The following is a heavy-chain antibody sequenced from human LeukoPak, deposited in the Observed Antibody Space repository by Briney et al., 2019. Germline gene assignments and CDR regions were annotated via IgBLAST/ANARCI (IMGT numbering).Heavy chain of an antibody. CDR1: GFTFSSYW. Sequence: PGGSLRLSCAASGFTFSSYWMSWVRQAPGKGLEWVANIKQDGSEKYYVDSVKGRFTISRDNAKNSLYLQMNSLRAEDTAVYYCARVVSSSWYGGGYFDYWGQGTLVTVSS. CDR3: ARVVSSSWYGGGYFDY. D-gene: IGHD6-13*01. J-gene: IGHJ4*02. V-gene: IGHV3-7*01. CDR2: IKQDGSEK.